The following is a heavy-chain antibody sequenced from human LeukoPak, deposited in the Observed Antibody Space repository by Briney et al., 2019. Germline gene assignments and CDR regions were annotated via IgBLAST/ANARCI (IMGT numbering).Heavy chain of an antibody. J-gene: IGHJ4*02. CDR1: GFTFSSYS. D-gene: IGHD3-10*01. CDR3: ARDSRRFGELLIFDY. V-gene: IGHV3-21*01. CDR2: ISSSSSYI. Sequence: PGGSLRLSCAASGFTFSSYSMNWVRQAPGKGLEWVSSISSSSSYIYYADSVKGRFTISRDNAKNSLYLQMNSLRAEDTAVYYCARDSRRFGELLIFDYWGQGTLVTVSS.